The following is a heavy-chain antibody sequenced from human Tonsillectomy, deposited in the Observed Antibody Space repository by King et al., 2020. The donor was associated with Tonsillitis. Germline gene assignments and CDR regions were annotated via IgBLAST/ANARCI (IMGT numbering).Heavy chain of an antibody. D-gene: IGHD3-9*01. Sequence: VQLVESGGGLVQPGGSLRLSCAASGFTFSRYVMSWVRQATGKGLEWVSRISVRGGSTSYADSVKGRLTISRDNSNNTLYLQMNSLRAEDTAVYYCAKVNYDILTHFDYWGQGTLVTVSS. CDR3: AKVNYDILTHFDY. J-gene: IGHJ4*02. V-gene: IGHV3-23*04. CDR1: GFTFSRYV. CDR2: ISVRGGST.